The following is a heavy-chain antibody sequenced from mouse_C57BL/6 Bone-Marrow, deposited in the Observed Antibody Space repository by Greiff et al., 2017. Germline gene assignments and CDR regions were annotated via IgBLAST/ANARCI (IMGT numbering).Heavy chain of an antibody. Sequence: SGAELVRPGASVKMSCKASGYTFTSYNMHWVKQTPRQGLEWIGAIYPGNGDTSYNQKFKGKATLTVDKSSSTAYMQLSSLTSEDSAVYLCARSTVAHWYFDVWGTGTTVTVSS. D-gene: IGHD1-1*01. CDR2: IYPGNGDT. CDR3: ARSTVAHWYFDV. CDR1: GYTFTSYN. V-gene: IGHV1-12*01. J-gene: IGHJ1*03.